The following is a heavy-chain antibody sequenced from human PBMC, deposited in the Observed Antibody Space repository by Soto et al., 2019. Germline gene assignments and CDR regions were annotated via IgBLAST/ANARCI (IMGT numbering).Heavy chain of an antibody. Sequence: SETLSLTCTVSGGSISGYYWSWIRQPPGKGLEWIGYIYYSGSTIYNPSHKSRVTISVDTSKNQFSLKLSSVTAADTAVYYCARARYDSSGYYYFDYWGQGTLVTVSS. CDR1: GGSISGYY. J-gene: IGHJ4*02. CDR3: ARARYDSSGYYYFDY. V-gene: IGHV4-59*01. D-gene: IGHD3-22*01. CDR2: IYYSGST.